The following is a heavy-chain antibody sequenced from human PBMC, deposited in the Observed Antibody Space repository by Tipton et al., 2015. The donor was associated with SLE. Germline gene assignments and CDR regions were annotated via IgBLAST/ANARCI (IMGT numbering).Heavy chain of an antibody. CDR2: IYTSGST. J-gene: IGHJ4*02. CDR1: GGSISSHY. CDR3: ARGQRFVNYCGSGSYWGY. Sequence: LRLSCTVSGGSISSHYWSWIRQPPGKGLEWIGYIYTSGSTNYNPSPKSRVTISVDTSKNQFSLKLSSVTAADTAVYYCARGQRFVNYCGSGSYWGYWGQGTLVTVSS. V-gene: IGHV4-4*08. D-gene: IGHD3-10*01.